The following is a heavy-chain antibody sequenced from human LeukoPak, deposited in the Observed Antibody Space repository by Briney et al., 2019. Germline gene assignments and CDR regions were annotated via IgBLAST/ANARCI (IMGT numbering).Heavy chain of an antibody. Sequence: GASVKVSCKASGYTFTSYDINWVRQATGQGLEWMGWISAYNGHTNYAQKLQGRVTMTTDASTTTAYMELRSLRSDDTAVYYCVRDGHRLYDYYYYYMDVWGKGTTVTVSS. CDR1: GYTFTSYD. J-gene: IGHJ6*03. CDR2: ISAYNGHT. CDR3: VRDGHRLYDYYYYYMDV. D-gene: IGHD2-2*02. V-gene: IGHV1-18*01.